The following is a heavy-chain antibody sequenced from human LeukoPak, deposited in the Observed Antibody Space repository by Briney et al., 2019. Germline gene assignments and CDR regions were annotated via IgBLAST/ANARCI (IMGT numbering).Heavy chain of an antibody. CDR2: IIPIFGTA. D-gene: IGHD3-22*01. J-gene: IGHJ4*02. Sequence: SVKVSCKASGGTFSSYAISWVRQAPGQGLEWMRGIIPIFGTADYAQKFQGRVTITTDESTSTAYMELSSLRSEDTAVYYCARHYDSSGYSLTAFDYWGQGTLVTVSS. CDR1: GGTFSSYA. V-gene: IGHV1-69*05. CDR3: ARHYDSSGYSLTAFDY.